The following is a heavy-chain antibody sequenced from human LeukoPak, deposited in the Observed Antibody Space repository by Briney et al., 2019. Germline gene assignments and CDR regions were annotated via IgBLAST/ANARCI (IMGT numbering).Heavy chain of an antibody. Sequence: ASVKVSCKASGYTLTGYYMHWVRHAPGQGLEWMGWINPNSGGTTYAQKFQGRVTMTRDTSISTAYMELSRLRSDDTAVYYCASLVLRLTTYCSSTSCYPHDAFDIWGQGTMVTVSS. J-gene: IGHJ3*02. CDR3: ASLVLRLTTYCSSTSCYPHDAFDI. CDR2: INPNSGGT. D-gene: IGHD2-2*01. V-gene: IGHV1-2*02. CDR1: GYTLTGYY.